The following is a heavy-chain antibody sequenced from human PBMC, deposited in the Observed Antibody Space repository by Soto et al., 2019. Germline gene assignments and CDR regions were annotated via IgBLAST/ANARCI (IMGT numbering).Heavy chain of an antibody. V-gene: IGHV4-59*01. J-gene: IGHJ4*02. Sequence: QLQLQESGPGLVKPSATLTLTCTVSGASITTSYCSWIRQPPGKGLDWIGYIFHRGTTNYNPSLDSRVSMSVDTSKNQFSLTMTSVTAADTAVYYCARSPFRLALGTVLCYFDDWGQGSLGTVSS. CDR1: GASITTSY. CDR2: IFHRGTT. D-gene: IGHD3-16*01. CDR3: ARSPFRLALGTVLCYFDD.